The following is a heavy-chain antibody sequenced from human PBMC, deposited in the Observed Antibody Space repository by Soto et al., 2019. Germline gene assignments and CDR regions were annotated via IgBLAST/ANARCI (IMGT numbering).Heavy chain of an antibody. CDR1: GGSFSGYY. D-gene: IGHD3-10*01. CDR3: AKSGGKAAKYNWFDP. Sequence: QVQLQQWGAGLLKPSETLSLTCAVYGGSFSGYYWSWIRQPPGKGLEWIGEIIHSGSTNYNPSLKHRVTLSVDTSKNQFALKLSSVTAADTAVDYCAKSGGKAAKYNWFDPWGQGTLVTVSS. V-gene: IGHV4-34*12. CDR2: IIHSGST. J-gene: IGHJ5*02.